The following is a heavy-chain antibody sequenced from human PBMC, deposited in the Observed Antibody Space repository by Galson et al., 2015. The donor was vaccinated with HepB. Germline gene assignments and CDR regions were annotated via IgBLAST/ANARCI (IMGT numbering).Heavy chain of an antibody. CDR1: GFTFSSYG. D-gene: IGHD5-12*01. V-gene: IGHV3-30*02. CDR2: IRYDGSNK. J-gene: IGHJ6*02. CDR3: AKGGYDDHYYYYGMDV. Sequence: SLRLSCAASGFTFSSYGMHWVRQAPGKGLEWVAFIRYDGSNKYYADSVKGRFTISRDNSKNTLYLQVNSLRAEDTAVYYCAKGGYDDHYYYYGMDVWGQGTTVTVSS.